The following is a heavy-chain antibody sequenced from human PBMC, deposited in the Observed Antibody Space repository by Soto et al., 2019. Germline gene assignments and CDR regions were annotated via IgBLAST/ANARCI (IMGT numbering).Heavy chain of an antibody. V-gene: IGHV1-18*04. CDR2: ISAYNGNT. D-gene: IGHD6-6*01. J-gene: IGHJ4*02. Sequence: ASVKVSCKASGYTFTSYGISWVRQAPGQGLEWMGWISAYNGNTNYAQKLQGRVTMTTDTSTSTAYMELRSLRSDDTAVYYCVTDPGGGVSARDVPGYWGQGTLVTVSS. CDR1: GYTFTSYG. CDR3: VTDPGGGVSARDVPGY.